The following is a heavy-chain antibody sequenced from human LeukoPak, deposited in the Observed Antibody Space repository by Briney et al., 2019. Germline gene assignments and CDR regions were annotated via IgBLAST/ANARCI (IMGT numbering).Heavy chain of an antibody. CDR2: ISGSGGST. J-gene: IGHJ4*02. CDR1: GFIVNNNY. CDR3: AKEGYSSSSAY. D-gene: IGHD6-6*01. Sequence: PGGSLRLSCAASGFIVNNNYMTWVRQAPGKGLEWVSAISGSGGSTYYADSVKGRFTISRDNSKNTLYLQMNSLRAEDTAVYYCAKEGYSSSSAYWGQGTLVTVSS. V-gene: IGHV3-23*01.